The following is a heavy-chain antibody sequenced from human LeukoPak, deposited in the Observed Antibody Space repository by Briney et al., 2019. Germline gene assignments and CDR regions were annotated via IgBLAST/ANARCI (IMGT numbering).Heavy chain of an antibody. Sequence: SETLSLTCTVSGGSISSYYWSWIRQPAGKGLEWIGRIYTSGSTNYNPSLKSRVTMSVDTSKNQFSLKLSSVTAADTAVYYCARAAGTLYYYYYYYMDVWGKGTTVTVSS. CDR3: ARAAGTLYYYYYYYMDV. CDR2: IYTSGST. V-gene: IGHV4-4*07. J-gene: IGHJ6*03. CDR1: GGSISSYY. D-gene: IGHD6-13*01.